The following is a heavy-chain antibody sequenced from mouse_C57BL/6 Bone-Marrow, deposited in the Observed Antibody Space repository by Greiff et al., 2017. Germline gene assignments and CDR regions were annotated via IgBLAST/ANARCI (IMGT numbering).Heavy chain of an antibody. J-gene: IGHJ3*01. Sequence: EVQLQQSGAELVRPGASVKLSCTASGFNIKDYYMHWVQQRPEQGLEWIGWIDPENGDTEYASKFQGKATITAAKSSNTAYLHLSSLTSEDTAVYICTGAPVFYGRGAWFAYWGQGTLVTVSA. D-gene: IGHD1-1*01. CDR2: IDPENGDT. V-gene: IGHV14-4*01. CDR3: TGAPVFYGRGAWFAY. CDR1: GFNIKDYY.